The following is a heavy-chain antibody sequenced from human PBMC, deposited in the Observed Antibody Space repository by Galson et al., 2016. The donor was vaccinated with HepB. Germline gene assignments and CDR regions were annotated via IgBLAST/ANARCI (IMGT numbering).Heavy chain of an antibody. CDR1: GASIASSSYF. J-gene: IGHJ4*02. CDR3: ARRGRGSLAYYDY. CDR2: ILYGVNT. V-gene: IGHV4-39*01. D-gene: IGHD3-10*01. Sequence: SETLSLTCTVSGASIASSSYFWGWVRQPPGKGLEWIGSILYGVNTYYNPSLKSRVTISIDTSKNQFSLSLSSVTAADTALYYCARRGRGSLAYYDYRGQGPLVTVSS.